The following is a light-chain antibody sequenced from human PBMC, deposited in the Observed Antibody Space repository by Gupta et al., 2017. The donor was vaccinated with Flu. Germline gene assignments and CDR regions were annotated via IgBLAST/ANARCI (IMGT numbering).Light chain of an antibody. J-gene: IGLJ1*01. CDR3: ETWGSDTYV. CDR1: NGSNHVI. V-gene: IGLV4-60*03. CDR2: VEGSGDY. Sequence: VKITGTLRNGSNHVITDWHQQRPGKTPLFLMMVEGSGDYNTGCVCTDRFSGSTSGADRDLTISNVQAEDEGDYDCETWGSDTYVFGAGTKVTVL.